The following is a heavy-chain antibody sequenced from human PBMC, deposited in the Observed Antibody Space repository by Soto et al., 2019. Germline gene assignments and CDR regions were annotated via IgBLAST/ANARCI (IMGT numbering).Heavy chain of an antibody. V-gene: IGHV4-34*01. CDR2: INHSGTT. J-gene: IGHJ6*02. CDR1: GGSFSGFY. CDR3: ARADRTLVTSYGLDV. D-gene: IGHD2-21*02. Sequence: PSETLSLTXAVSGGSFSGFYWTWIRQPPGEGLEWIGEINHSGTTNFNPSLRSRLTISLDSSKKHFSLKLTSMTAADAAVYYCARADRTLVTSYGLDVWGQGTTVTVSS.